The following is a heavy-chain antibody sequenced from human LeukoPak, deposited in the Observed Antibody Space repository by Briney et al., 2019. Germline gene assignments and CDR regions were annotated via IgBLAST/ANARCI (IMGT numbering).Heavy chain of an antibody. CDR3: GRDVCVGYFSYYYMDV. J-gene: IGHJ6*03. CDR2: ISNSGST. V-gene: IGHV4-59*01. Sequence: KTSETLSLTCTVACGSISSYYGTWIRQSPVKVLGWIGVISNSGSTSYNPSLKSRVTISIDTSKNQFSLKLSSVTASDTAVYYCGRDVCVGYFSYYYMDVWGKGNTVTVSS. D-gene: IGHD2-15*01. CDR1: CGSISSYY.